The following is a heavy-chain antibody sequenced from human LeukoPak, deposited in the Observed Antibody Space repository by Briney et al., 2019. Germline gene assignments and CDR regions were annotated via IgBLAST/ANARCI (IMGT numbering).Heavy chain of an antibody. CDR3: AREWSSFDY. CDR2: IHYSGST. D-gene: IGHD3-10*01. J-gene: IGHJ4*02. V-gene: IGHV4-39*07. Sequence: PSETLSLTCTVSGGSISSIIYYWGWIRQPPGKGLEWIGTIHYSGSTYYNPSLKSRVAISLDTSKNQFSLKLTSVTAADTALYYCAREWSSFDYWGQGTLVTVSS. CDR1: GGSISSIIYY.